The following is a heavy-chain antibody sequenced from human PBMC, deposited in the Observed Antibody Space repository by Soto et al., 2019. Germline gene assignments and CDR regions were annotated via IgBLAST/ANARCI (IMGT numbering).Heavy chain of an antibody. V-gene: IGHV1-69*06. CDR1: GGTFSSYA. CDR3: AREEGDIVVVPAAPGYYYYYGMDV. D-gene: IGHD2-2*01. Sequence: SVKVSCKASGGTFSSYAISWVRQAPGQGLEWMGGIIPIFGTANYAQKFQGRVTITADKSTSTAYMELSSLRSEDTAVYYCAREEGDIVVVPAAPGYYYYYGMDVWGQGTTVTVSS. J-gene: IGHJ6*02. CDR2: IIPIFGTA.